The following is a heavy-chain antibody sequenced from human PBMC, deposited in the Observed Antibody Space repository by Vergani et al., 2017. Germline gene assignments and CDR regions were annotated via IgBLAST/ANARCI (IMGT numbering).Heavy chain of an antibody. CDR3: AKGGGSYSRDFDY. D-gene: IGHD1-26*01. J-gene: IGHJ4*02. V-gene: IGHV3-23*04. CDR2: ISGSGGST. Sequence: QLVQSGPEVKKPGTSVKVSCKASGFTFSSYAMSWVRQAPGKGLEWVSAISGSGGSTYYADSVKGRFTISRENSKNTLYLQMNSLRSEDTAVYYCAKGGGSYSRDFDYWGQGTLVTVSS. CDR1: GFTFSSYA.